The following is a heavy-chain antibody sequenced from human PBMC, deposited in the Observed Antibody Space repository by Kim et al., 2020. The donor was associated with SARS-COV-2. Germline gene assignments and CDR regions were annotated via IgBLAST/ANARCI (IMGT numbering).Heavy chain of an antibody. CDR2: IYYRGKT. J-gene: IGHJ5*01. V-gene: IGHV4-4*02. CDR3: TGGRITGTSRLDS. Sequence: SETLSLTCDVSGGSISIEKWWNWVRQPPGKGLEWIGEIYYRGKTNYNPSLKSRVTMSVDPSKNQFSLELTSVTAADTAVYYCTGGRITGTSRLDSWGQGTLVTVSS. CDR1: GGSISIEKW. D-gene: IGHD1-20*01.